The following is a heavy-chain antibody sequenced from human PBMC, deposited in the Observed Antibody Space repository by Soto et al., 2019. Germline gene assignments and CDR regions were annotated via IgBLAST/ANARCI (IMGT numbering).Heavy chain of an antibody. D-gene: IGHD3-22*01. Sequence: PSETLSLTCTVSGGSISGYYWSWIRQPPGKGLEWIGYIYYSGSTYYNPSLKSRVTISADTSKNQFSLKLSSVTAAATAVYYWPKEDDSVFSTFPSGGQGTLVTVPS. CDR3: PKEDDSVFSTFPS. J-gene: IGHJ4*02. CDR1: GGSISGYY. CDR2: IYYSGST. V-gene: IGHV4-30-4*08.